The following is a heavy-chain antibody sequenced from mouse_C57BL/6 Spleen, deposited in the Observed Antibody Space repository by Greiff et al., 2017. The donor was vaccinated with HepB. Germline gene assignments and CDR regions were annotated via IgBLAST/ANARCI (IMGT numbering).Heavy chain of an antibody. CDR3: ANRGFDGTSYAMDY. J-gene: IGHJ4*01. D-gene: IGHD2-3*01. CDR2: IHPNSGST. CDR1: GYTFTSYW. Sequence: VKLQQPGAELVKPGASVKLSCKASGYTFTSYWMHWVKQRPGQGLEWIGMIHPNSGSTNYNEKFKSKATLTVDKSSSTAYMQLSSLTSEDSAVYYCANRGFDGTSYAMDYWGQGTSVTVSS. V-gene: IGHV1-64*01.